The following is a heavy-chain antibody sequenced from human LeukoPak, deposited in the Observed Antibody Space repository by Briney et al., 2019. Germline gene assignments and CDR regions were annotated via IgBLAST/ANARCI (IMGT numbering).Heavy chain of an antibody. CDR2: ISWNSGTV. Sequence: PGRSLRLSCGASGFTFGDHGMHWVRQAPGKGLEWVSGISWNSGTVGYADSVRGRFTISRDNAKNSVYLHMNSLRPEDTAFYYCAKDMVKAVAGPYYFDDWGQGTLVTVSS. CDR3: AKDMVKAVAGPYYFDD. V-gene: IGHV3-9*01. D-gene: IGHD6-19*01. CDR1: GFTFGDHG. J-gene: IGHJ4*02.